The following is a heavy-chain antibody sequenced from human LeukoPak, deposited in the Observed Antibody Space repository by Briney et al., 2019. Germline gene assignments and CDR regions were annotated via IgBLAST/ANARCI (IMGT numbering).Heavy chain of an antibody. J-gene: IGHJ4*02. CDR1: GGSISSSGYY. V-gene: IGHV4-39*01. CDR3: ARHAVEQWLVYFDY. CDR2: IYYTGST. Sequence: SETLSLTCTVSGGSISSSGYYWGWIRQPPGRGLEWIGTIYYTGSTYYNPSLKSRVTISLDTSKNEFSLKLTSVTAPDTAMYYCARHAVEQWLVYFDYWGQGTLVTVSS. D-gene: IGHD6-19*01.